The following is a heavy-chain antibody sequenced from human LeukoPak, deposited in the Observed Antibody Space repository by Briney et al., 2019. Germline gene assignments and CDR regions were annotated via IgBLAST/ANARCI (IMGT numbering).Heavy chain of an antibody. CDR3: ARDVAARHSLFDY. CDR1: GGSISSYY. V-gene: IGHV4-59*01. CDR2: IYYSGST. Sequence: SETLSLTCTVSGGSISSYYWSWIRRPPGKGLEWIGYIYYSGSTNYNPSLKSRVTISVDTPKNQFSLKLSSVTAADTAVYYCARDVAARHSLFDYWGQGTLVTVSS. J-gene: IGHJ4*02. D-gene: IGHD6-6*01.